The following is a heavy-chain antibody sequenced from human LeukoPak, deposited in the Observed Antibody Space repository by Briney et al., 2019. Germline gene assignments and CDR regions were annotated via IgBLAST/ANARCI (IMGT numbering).Heavy chain of an antibody. CDR3: ARDNLAASFDY. V-gene: IGHV3-74*01. CDR1: GFTFSSYW. D-gene: IGHD6-25*01. CDR2: IKSDGSST. Sequence: GGSLRLSCAASGFTFSSYWMHWVRQAPGKGLVWVSRIKSDGSSTRYADSVKGRFTISRDNAKNTLYLQMNSLRAEDTAVYYCARDNLAASFDYWGQGTLVTVSS. J-gene: IGHJ4*02.